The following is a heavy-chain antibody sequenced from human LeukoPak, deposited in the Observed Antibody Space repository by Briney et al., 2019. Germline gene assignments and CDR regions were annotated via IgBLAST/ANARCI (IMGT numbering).Heavy chain of an antibody. Sequence: PGGSLRLSCAASGFTFSSNAMSWVRQAPGKGLEWVSAISGSGGSTYYADSVKGRFTISRDNSRNTLYLQMNSLRAEDTAVYYCAKRSVGSSGYDYWGQGTLVTVSS. CDR2: ISGSGGST. CDR3: AKRSVGSSGYDY. D-gene: IGHD6-19*01. CDR1: GFTFSSNA. V-gene: IGHV3-23*01. J-gene: IGHJ4*02.